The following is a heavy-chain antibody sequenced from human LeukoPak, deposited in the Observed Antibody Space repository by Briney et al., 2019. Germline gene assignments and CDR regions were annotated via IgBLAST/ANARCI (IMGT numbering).Heavy chain of an antibody. CDR2: IYSGDNT. V-gene: IGHV3-53*01. Sequence: QAGGSLRLSCAASGFTNSSNYMSWVPQAPGKGLECVSGIYSGDNTDYADSVKGRFTISRDNSKNTLHLQMNSLRAEDTAVYYCAREADYGGFDYWGQGTLVTVSS. D-gene: IGHD4-17*01. CDR3: AREADYGGFDY. CDR1: GFTNSSNY. J-gene: IGHJ4*02.